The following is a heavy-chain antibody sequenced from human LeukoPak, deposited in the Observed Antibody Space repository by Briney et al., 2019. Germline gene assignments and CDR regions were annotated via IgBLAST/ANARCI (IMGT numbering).Heavy chain of an antibody. V-gene: IGHV4-59*01. CDR3: ARGGYSSGWLDWFDP. Sequence: PSETLSLTCSVSGGSISSYYWSWIRQPPGKGLEWIGYIYYSGSTNYNPSLKSRFTISVDTSKNQFSLKLSSVTAADTAVYYCARGGYSSGWLDWFDPWGQGTLVTVSS. CDR1: GGSISSYY. D-gene: IGHD6-19*01. J-gene: IGHJ5*02. CDR2: IYYSGST.